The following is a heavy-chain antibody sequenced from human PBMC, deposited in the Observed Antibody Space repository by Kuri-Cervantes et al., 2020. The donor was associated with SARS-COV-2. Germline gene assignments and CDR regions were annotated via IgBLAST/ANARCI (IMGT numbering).Heavy chain of an antibody. CDR3: ARWGYSSSSSGLGYYYYYMDV. Sequence: SETLSLTCTVSGGSISSYYWSWIRQPAGKGLEWIGRIYTSGSTNYNPSLKSRVTISVDTSKNQFSLKLSSVTAADTAVYYCARWGYSSSSSGLGYYYYYMDVWGKGTTVTVSS. CDR1: GGSISSYY. CDR2: IYTSGST. V-gene: IGHV4-4*07. J-gene: IGHJ6*03. D-gene: IGHD6-6*01.